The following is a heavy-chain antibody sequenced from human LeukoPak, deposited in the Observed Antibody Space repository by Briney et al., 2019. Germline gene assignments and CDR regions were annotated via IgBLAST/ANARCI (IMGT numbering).Heavy chain of an antibody. V-gene: IGHV1-46*01. CDR1: GGTFSSYA. Sequence: ASVKVSCKASGGTFSSYAISWVRQAPGQGLEWMGIINPSGGSTSYAQKFQGRVTMTRDTSTSTVYMELSSLRSEDTAVYYCARVPLTRGSSPFDYWGQGTLVTVSS. CDR2: INPSGGST. J-gene: IGHJ4*02. CDR3: ARVPLTRGSSPFDY. D-gene: IGHD6-6*01.